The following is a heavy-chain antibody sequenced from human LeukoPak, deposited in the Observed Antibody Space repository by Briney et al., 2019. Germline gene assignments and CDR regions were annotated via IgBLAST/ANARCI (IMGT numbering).Heavy chain of an antibody. V-gene: IGHV3-7*01. Sequence: GGSLRLSCAASGFTFSSYWMSWVRQAPGKGLEWVANIKQDGSEKYYVDSVKGRFTISRDNAKNSLYLQMNSLRAEDTAVYYCARVPRYCNGGSCPNFDYWGQGTLVTVSS. D-gene: IGHD2-15*01. CDR3: ARVPRYCNGGSCPNFDY. J-gene: IGHJ4*02. CDR1: GFTFSSYW. CDR2: IKQDGSEK.